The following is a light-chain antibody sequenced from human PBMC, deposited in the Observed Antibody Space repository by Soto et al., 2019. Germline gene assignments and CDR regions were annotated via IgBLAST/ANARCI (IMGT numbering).Light chain of an antibody. V-gene: IGLV1-40*01. CDR2: GTN. Sequence: QSALAQPPSVSGSPGQTVLISCSGSSSNIGAPYDVNWFRQLPGTVPRLFIYGTNNRPSRVPHRFSGSKSGTSASLAISGFQAEDEADYYCQSYDSSLSGYVFGQGTKVTVL. J-gene: IGLJ1*01. CDR1: SSNIGAPYD. CDR3: QSYDSSLSGYV.